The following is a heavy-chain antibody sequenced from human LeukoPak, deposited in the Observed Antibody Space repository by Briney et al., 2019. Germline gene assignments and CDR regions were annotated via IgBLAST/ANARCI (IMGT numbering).Heavy chain of an antibody. J-gene: IGHJ4*02. D-gene: IGHD3-22*01. CDR3: AKLLYYYDSSQPY. CDR2: IKPHGSEK. Sequence: GGSLRLSCAASGFTFSSYAMHWVRQAPWRGLEWVANIKPHGSEKYYVDSVKGRFTISRDNSKNTLYLQMNSLRAEDTAVYYCAKLLYYYDSSQPYWGQGTLVTVSS. CDR1: GFTFSSYA. V-gene: IGHV3-7*03.